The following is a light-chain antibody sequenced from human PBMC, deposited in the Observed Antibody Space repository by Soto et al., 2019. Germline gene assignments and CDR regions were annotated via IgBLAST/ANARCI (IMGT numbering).Light chain of an antibody. CDR2: GAS. Sequence: EIVMTQSPATLSVSPGERATLSCRASQSVGANLAWYQQKPGQAPRLLIYGASARAAGISPRFSGGGSGTEFTLTISSLQSEDFGVYYCQQYTYWPRTFGDGTKVGIK. CDR1: QSVGAN. CDR3: QQYTYWPRT. J-gene: IGKJ1*01. V-gene: IGKV3-15*01.